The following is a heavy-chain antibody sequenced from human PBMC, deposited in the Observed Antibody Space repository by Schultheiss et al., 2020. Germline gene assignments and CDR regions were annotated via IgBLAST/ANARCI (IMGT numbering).Heavy chain of an antibody. Sequence: WVRQMPGKGLEWIGRIYTSGSTNYNPSLKSRVTMSVDTSKNQFSLKLSSVTAADTAVYYCASRGMVRGVMSNWFDPWGQGTLVTVSS. CDR2: IYTSGST. J-gene: IGHJ5*02. D-gene: IGHD3-10*01. V-gene: IGHV4-4*07. CDR3: ASRGMVRGVMSNWFDP.